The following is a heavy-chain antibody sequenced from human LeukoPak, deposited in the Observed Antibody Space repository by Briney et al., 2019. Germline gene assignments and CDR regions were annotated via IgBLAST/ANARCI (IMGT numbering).Heavy chain of an antibody. V-gene: IGHV3-15*01. CDR2: IKRTSDGGTP. CDR1: GFTFSNVW. J-gene: IGHJ4*02. CDR3: VLEGGAFEY. D-gene: IGHD3-10*01. Sequence: GGSLRLSCAASGFTFSNVWMSWVRQAPGKGLEWVARIKRTSDGGTPDYPATVQGRFTISRDDSKNTLFLQMNSLKTEDTAIYYCVLEGGAFEYWGQGTLVTVCS.